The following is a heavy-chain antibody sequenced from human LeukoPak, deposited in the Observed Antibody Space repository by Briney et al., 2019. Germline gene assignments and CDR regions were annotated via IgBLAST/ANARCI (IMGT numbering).Heavy chain of an antibody. CDR1: GFTFSGYD. CDR3: ANLPGGWLATVTRDCAYFDL. J-gene: IGHJ2*01. D-gene: IGHD6-19*01. CDR2: ISGSGGST. V-gene: IGHV3-23*01. Sequence: PGGSLRLSCAASGFTFSGYDMSWVRQAPGKGLEWVSAISGSGGSTYYPDSVKGRFTISRANSKNTLYLQMNSPRADDTAEYYFANLPGGWLATVTRDCAYFDLWGRGTLVTVSS.